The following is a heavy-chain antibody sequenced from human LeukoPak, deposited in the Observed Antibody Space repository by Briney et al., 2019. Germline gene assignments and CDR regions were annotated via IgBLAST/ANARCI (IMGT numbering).Heavy chain of an antibody. V-gene: IGHV3-7*01. Sequence: PGGSLRLSCAASGFTFSGYWMSWVRQAPGKGLEWVANIKQDGSEKYYVDSVKGRFTISRDNAKNSLYLQMNSLRAEDTAVYYCAREYCSSTSCYYFDYWGQGTLVTVSS. CDR1: GFTFSGYW. CDR2: IKQDGSEK. CDR3: AREYCSSTSCYYFDY. D-gene: IGHD2-2*01. J-gene: IGHJ4*02.